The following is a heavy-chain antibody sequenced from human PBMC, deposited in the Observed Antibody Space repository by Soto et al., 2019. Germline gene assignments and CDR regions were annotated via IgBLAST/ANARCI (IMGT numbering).Heavy chain of an antibody. V-gene: IGHV1-69*06. J-gene: IGHJ6*02. CDR1: GGTFSSYA. D-gene: IGHD3-22*01. Sequence: SVKVSCKASGGTFSSYAISWVRQAPGQGLEWMGGIIPIFGTANYAQKFQGRVTITADKSTSTAYMELSSLRSEDTAVYYCARERALYGSSGYYHYYYGMDVWGQGTTVTVSS. CDR3: ARERALYGSSGYYHYYYGMDV. CDR2: IIPIFGTA.